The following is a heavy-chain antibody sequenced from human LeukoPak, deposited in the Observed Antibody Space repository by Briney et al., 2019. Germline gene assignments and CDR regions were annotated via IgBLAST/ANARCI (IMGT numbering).Heavy chain of an antibody. CDR1: GFPLSLYA. J-gene: IGHJ4*01. Sequence: GMSLRLSCAASGFPLSLYAMHWVRQAPGKRLEWVAVISYDGSEKFYTDSAEGRFTISRDNSNSTLYLHMNSLRDEDTALYYCASGRIPVSHTGDYWGHGTLVVVSS. D-gene: IGHD5/OR15-5a*01. V-gene: IGHV3-30*04. CDR2: ISYDGSEK. CDR3: ASGRIPVSHTGDY.